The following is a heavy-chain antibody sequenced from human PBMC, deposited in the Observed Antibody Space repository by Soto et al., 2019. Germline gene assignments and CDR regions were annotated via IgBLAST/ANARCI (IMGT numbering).Heavy chain of an antibody. D-gene: IGHD6-25*01. V-gene: IGHV1-69*13. CDR2: IIPIFGTA. Sequence: SVKVSWKASGGTFSSYAISWVRQAPGQGLEWMGGIIPIFGTANYAQKFQGRVTITADESTSTAYMELSSLRSEDTAVYYCARDFDRSSGEFDPWGQGTLVTVSS. CDR3: ARDFDRSSGEFDP. J-gene: IGHJ5*02. CDR1: GGTFSSYA.